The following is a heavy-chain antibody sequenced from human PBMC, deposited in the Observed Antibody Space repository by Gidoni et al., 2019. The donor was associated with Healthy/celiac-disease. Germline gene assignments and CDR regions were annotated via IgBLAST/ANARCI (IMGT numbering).Heavy chain of an antibody. CDR1: GGSISSSSYY. CDR2: IYYSGST. V-gene: IGHV4-39*07. D-gene: IGHD4-17*01. CDR3: ARVTVTKPTRFDY. J-gene: IGHJ4*02. Sequence: QLQLQESGPGLVKPSETLSLTCTVSGGSISSSSYYWGWIRQPPGKGLEWIGSIYYSGSTYYNPSLKSRVTISVDTSKNQFSLKLSSVTAADTAVYYCARVTVTKPTRFDYWGQGTLVTVSS.